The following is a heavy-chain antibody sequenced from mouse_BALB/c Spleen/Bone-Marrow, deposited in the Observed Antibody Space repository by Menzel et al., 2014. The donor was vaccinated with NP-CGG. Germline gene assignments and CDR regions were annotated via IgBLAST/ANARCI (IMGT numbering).Heavy chain of an antibody. CDR2: IYPGSSST. CDR3: ARFSQLGLLAY. Sequence: QVQLQQPGAELVKPGTSVKLSCKASGYNFTSYWIDWVKLRPGQGLEWIGDIYPGSSSTNYNEKFKSKATLTVDTSSSTAYMQLSSLASEDSALYYCARFSQLGLLAYWGQGTLVTVSA. CDR1: GYNFTSYW. D-gene: IGHD3-1*01. J-gene: IGHJ3*01. V-gene: IGHV1-55*01.